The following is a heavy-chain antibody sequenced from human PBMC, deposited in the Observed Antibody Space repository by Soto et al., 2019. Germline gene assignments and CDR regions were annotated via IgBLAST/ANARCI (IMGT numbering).Heavy chain of an antibody. J-gene: IGHJ6*02. CDR3: ARDRGIAAAGKKPYYYYYGMDV. CDR2: IYYSGST. Sequence: SETLSLTCTFSGGSISSYYWSWIRQPPGKGLEWIGYIYYSGSTNYNPSLKSRVTISVDTSKNQFSLKLSSVTAADTAVYYCARDRGIAAAGKKPYYYYYGMDVWGQGTTVTVSS. V-gene: IGHV4-59*01. D-gene: IGHD6-13*01. CDR1: GGSISSYY.